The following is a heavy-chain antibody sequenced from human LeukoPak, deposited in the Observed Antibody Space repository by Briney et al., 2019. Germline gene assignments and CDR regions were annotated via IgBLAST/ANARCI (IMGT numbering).Heavy chain of an antibody. D-gene: IGHD6-13*01. J-gene: IGHJ6*02. CDR1: GFSLSTSGMC. Sequence: SGPALVKPTQTLTLTCTFSGFSLSTSGMCVSWIRQPPGKALEWLALIDWDDDKYYSTSLKTRLTISKDTSKNQVVLTMTNMDPVDTATYYCARIIGGVGSSWPYYYYYYGMDVWGQGTTVTVSS. V-gene: IGHV2-70*01. CDR3: ARIIGGVGSSWPYYYYYYGMDV. CDR2: IDWDDDK.